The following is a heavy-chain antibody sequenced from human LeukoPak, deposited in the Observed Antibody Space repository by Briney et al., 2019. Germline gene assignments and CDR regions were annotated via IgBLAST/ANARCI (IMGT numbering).Heavy chain of an antibody. V-gene: IGHV4-30-2*01. CDR1: GGSISSGGYS. CDR3: ARDVSTMVRGVTPYYFDY. CDR2: IYHSGST. Sequence: SETLSLTCAVSGGSISSGGYSWSWIRQPPGKGLEWIGYIYHSGSTYYNPSLKSRVTISVDRSKNQFSLKLSSVTAADTAVYYCARDVSTMVRGVTPYYFDYWGQGTLVTVSS. J-gene: IGHJ4*02. D-gene: IGHD3-10*01.